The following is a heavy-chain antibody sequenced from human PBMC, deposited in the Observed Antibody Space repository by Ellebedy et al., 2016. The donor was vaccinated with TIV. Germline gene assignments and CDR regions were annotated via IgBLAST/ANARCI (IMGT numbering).Heavy chain of an antibody. V-gene: IGHV4-59*01. CDR3: ARVVWQLPVSYAFDI. CDR1: GGSISSYY. CDR2: IYYSGST. J-gene: IGHJ3*02. D-gene: IGHD2-15*01. Sequence: MPSETLSLTCTVSGGSISSYYWSWIRQPPGKGLEWIGYIYYSGSTNYNPSLKSRVTISADTSKNQFSLKLTSVTAADTAVYYCARVVWQLPVSYAFDIWGQGTMVTVSS.